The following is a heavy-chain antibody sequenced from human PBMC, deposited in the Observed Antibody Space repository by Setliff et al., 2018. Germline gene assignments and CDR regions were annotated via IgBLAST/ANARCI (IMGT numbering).Heavy chain of an antibody. D-gene: IGHD5-18*01. V-gene: IGHV3-30-3*01. J-gene: IGHJ6*03. Sequence: PGGSLRLSCAASGFTISYYAIHWVRQAPGKGLEWVAVSRYAENYQYYADSVQGRFTISRDNAKNSLYLQMNSLRAEDTAVYYCARAADSYGPPRSYMDVWGKGTTVTVSS. CDR3: ARAADSYGPPRSYMDV. CDR1: GFTISYYA. CDR2: SRYAENYQ.